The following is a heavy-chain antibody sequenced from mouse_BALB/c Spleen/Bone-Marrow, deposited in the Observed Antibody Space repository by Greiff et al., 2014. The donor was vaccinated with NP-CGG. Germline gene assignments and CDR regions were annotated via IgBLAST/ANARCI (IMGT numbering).Heavy chain of an antibody. D-gene: IGHD1-2*01. V-gene: IGHV2-9*02. CDR2: IWADGST. CDR1: GFSLTNYG. CDR3: ARITTAMGAMDY. Sequence: VKLVESGPGLVSPSQNLSITCTVSGFSLTNYGVHWVRQPPGKGLEWLGVIWADGSTNYNSALMSRLSISKDNSKSQVFFKMNSLQTDDTAMYYCARITTAMGAMDYWGQGTSVTVSS. J-gene: IGHJ4*01.